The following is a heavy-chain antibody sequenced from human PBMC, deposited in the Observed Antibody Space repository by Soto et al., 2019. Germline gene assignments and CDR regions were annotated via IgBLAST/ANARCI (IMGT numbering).Heavy chain of an antibody. CDR1: GFIFNDAW. CDR2: IKTKTDGETT. V-gene: IGHV3-15*07. Sequence: EVQLVESGGGLVKPGGSLRLSCAASGFIFNDAWMNWVRQAPGKGLEWVGRIKTKTDGETTDYAAPVKGRFSISRDDSKTTVYLQMNSLKTDDTAVYYCTPSSWFNYWGQGTLVTVSS. CDR3: TPSSWFNY. D-gene: IGHD2-2*01. J-gene: IGHJ4*02.